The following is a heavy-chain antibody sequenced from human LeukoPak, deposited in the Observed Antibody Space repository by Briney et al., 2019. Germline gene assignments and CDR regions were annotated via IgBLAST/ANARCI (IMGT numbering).Heavy chain of an antibody. CDR1: GFTFSDYY. J-gene: IGHJ4*02. Sequence: PWGSLRLSCAASGFTFSDYYMSWIRQPPGKGLEWIGYIYYSGSTNYNPSLKSRVTISVDTSKNQFSLKLSSVTAADTAVYYCARLVRGSSGPDYWGQGTLVTVSS. V-gene: IGHV4-59*08. CDR2: IYYSGST. CDR3: ARLVRGSSGPDY. D-gene: IGHD3-22*01.